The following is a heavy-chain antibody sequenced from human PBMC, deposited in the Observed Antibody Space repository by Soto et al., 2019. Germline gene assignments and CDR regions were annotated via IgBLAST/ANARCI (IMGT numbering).Heavy chain of an antibody. CDR2: IYWDDDK. CDR1: GFSLSSTRMA. CDR3: APIVVAGLGYYFDY. V-gene: IGHV2-5*02. J-gene: IGHJ4*02. Sequence: QITLKESGPTLVKPTQTLTLTCTFSGFSLSSTRMAVGWIRQPPGKALEWLALIYWDDDKRYSPFLKSRLTITKDTAKNPGVLTRYNMAPLDTASYSCAPIVVAGLGYYFDYWGQGTLVTVSS. D-gene: IGHD6-19*01.